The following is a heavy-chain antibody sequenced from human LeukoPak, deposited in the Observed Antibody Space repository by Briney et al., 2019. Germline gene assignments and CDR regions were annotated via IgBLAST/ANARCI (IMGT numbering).Heavy chain of an antibody. CDR1: GYSISSGYY. CDR2: IYHSGST. J-gene: IGHJ4*02. Sequence: SETLSLTCTVSGYSISSGYYWGWIRQPPGKGLEWIGSIYHSGSTYYNPSLKSRVTISVDTSKNQFSLKLSSVTAADTAVYYCARDRKGYYDSSGYYFHDYWGQGTLVTVSS. V-gene: IGHV4-38-2*02. D-gene: IGHD3-22*01. CDR3: ARDRKGYYDSSGYYFHDY.